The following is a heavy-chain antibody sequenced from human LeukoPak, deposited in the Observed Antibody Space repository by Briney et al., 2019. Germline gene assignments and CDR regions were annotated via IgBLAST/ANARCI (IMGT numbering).Heavy chain of an antibody. Sequence: SETLSLTCTVSGGSISSYYWSWIRQPPGKGLEWIGYIYYSGSTNYNPSLKSRVTISVDTSKNQFSLKLSSVTAADTAVYYCARGRTSIAARRLDYWGQGILVTVSS. CDR2: IYYSGST. V-gene: IGHV4-59*12. D-gene: IGHD6-6*01. CDR3: ARGRTSIAARRLDY. J-gene: IGHJ4*02. CDR1: GGSISSYY.